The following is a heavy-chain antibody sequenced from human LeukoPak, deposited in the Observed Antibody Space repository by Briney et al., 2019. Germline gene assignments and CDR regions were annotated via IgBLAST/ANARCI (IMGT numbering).Heavy chain of an antibody. V-gene: IGHV4-59*08. J-gene: IGHJ2*01. Sequence: SETLSLTCSVSGGSISRYYWSWIRQPPGKGLEWIGYIYYSGSTNYNPSLKSRVTISVDTSKNQFSLKLSSVTAADTAVYYCATYSYGSHWYFDLWGRGTLVTVSS. CDR3: ATYSYGSHWYFDL. CDR1: GGSISRYY. D-gene: IGHD5-18*01. CDR2: IYYSGST.